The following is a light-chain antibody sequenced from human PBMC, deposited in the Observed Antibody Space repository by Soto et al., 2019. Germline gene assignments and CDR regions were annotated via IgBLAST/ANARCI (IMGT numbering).Light chain of an antibody. J-gene: IGKJ1*01. Sequence: DIQMTQSPASVSACVRDRVTISCRASQSISTYLNWYQQKPGKAPRLLIYAASSVQTGVPPRFSGSGSGTDFTLTISSLRPEDIATYFCQQSNSAPPWTFGQGTKVDIK. V-gene: IGKV1-39*01. CDR3: QQSNSAPPWT. CDR2: AAS. CDR1: QSISTY.